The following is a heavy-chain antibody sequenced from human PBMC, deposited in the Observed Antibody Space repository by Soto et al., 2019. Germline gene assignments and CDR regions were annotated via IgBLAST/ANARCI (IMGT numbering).Heavy chain of an antibody. V-gene: IGHV5-51*01. Sequence: EVRLVQSGAEVKKPGESLRISCKGSGYRFTNFWLAWVRQMPGKGLEWMGLVYPSDSNTTYSPSFEGQITISADKSNTTAYLQLTSLKAADTAVYCCARRLGPLAAFDYWGQGTPVTV. D-gene: IGHD7-27*01. CDR3: ARRLGPLAAFDY. CDR1: GYRFTNFW. J-gene: IGHJ4*02. CDR2: VYPSDSNT.